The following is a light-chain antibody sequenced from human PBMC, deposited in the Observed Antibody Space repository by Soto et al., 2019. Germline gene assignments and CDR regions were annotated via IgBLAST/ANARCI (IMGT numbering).Light chain of an antibody. CDR1: QSVSSY. CDR2: DAS. Sequence: EIMLTQSPDTLSLSPGERATLSCRASQSVSSYLAWYQQKPGQAPRLLIYDASNRATGIPARFSGSGSGTDFTLTISSLEPEDFAVYYCQPRSNWPRTFGQGTKVDIK. V-gene: IGKV3-11*01. CDR3: QPRSNWPRT. J-gene: IGKJ1*01.